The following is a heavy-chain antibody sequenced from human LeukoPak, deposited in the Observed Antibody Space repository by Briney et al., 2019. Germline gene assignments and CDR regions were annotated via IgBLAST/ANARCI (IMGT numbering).Heavy chain of an antibody. J-gene: IGHJ4*02. V-gene: IGHV3-48*02. CDR1: GFSFTDYP. D-gene: IGHD3-9*01. Sequence: GGCLRLSCATSGFSFTDYPMNWVRQAPGKGLEWVSNIRTTAEGAKYAYYADSVKSRVTISRDDGKNIIYLNMNSLRDDDTAVYYCTTDQRYAFDYWGKGILVTVSS. CDR2: IRTTAEGAKYA. CDR3: TTDQRYAFDY.